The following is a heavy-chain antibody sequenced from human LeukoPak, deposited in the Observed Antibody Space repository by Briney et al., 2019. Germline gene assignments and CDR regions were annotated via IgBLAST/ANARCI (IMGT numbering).Heavy chain of an antibody. CDR3: AGDPYSSGWYRWFDP. J-gene: IGHJ5*02. Sequence: GGSLRLSCAASGFTITNNYISWVRQAPGKGLEWVSVIYSGGSTYYGDSVKGRFTMSRDDSKNTLYLQMNSFRVEDTAVYYCAGDPYSSGWYRWFDPWGQGTLVTVSS. CDR2: IYSGGST. D-gene: IGHD6-19*01. V-gene: IGHV3-66*02. CDR1: GFTITNNY.